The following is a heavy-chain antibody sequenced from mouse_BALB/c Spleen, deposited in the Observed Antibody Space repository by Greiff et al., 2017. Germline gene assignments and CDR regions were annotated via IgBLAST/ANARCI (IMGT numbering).Heavy chain of an antibody. V-gene: IGHV1-15*01. CDR2: IDPETGGT. CDR1: GYTFTDYE. J-gene: IGHJ2*01. Sequence: QVHVKQSGAELVRPGASVTLSCKASGYTFTDYEMHWVKQTPVHGLEWIGAIDPETGGTAYNQKFKGKATLTADKSSGTAYMELRSLTSEDSAVYYCTREGGSYDFDYWGQGTTLTVSS. CDR3: TREGGSYDFDY. D-gene: IGHD1-1*02.